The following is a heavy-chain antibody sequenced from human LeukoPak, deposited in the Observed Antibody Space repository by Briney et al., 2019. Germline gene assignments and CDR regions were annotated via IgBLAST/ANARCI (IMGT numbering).Heavy chain of an antibody. CDR1: GGSFSGYY. V-gene: IGHV4-34*01. Sequence: SETLSLTCAVYGGSFSGYYWSWIRQPPGKGLEWIGEINHSGSTNYNPSLKSRVTISVDTSKNQFSLKLSSVTAVDTAVYYCARKGYCSSTSCYRVFDYWGQGTLVTVSS. J-gene: IGHJ4*02. CDR2: INHSGST. D-gene: IGHD2-2*01. CDR3: ARKGYCSSTSCYRVFDY.